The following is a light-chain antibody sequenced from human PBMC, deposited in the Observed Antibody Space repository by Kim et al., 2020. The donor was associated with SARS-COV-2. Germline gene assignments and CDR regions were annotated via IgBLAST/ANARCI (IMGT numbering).Light chain of an antibody. V-gene: IGKV3-20*01. CDR2: GAS. Sequence: AGERATLSCRASQSVSRKYVAGYQQNPGQAPRPLIYGASTRATGIPDRCGGRGSGTDFSLTISRLEPGDFAVYYCQQYDDSSSWTFGQGTKVDIK. J-gene: IGKJ1*01. CDR3: QQYDDSSSWT. CDR1: QSVSRKY.